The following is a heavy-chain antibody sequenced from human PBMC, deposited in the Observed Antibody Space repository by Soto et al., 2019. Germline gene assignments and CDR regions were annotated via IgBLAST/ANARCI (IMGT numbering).Heavy chain of an antibody. CDR1: GGSFSGYY. CDR3: ARGRVTWRIAAAGTSHFQH. D-gene: IGHD6-13*01. V-gene: IGHV4-34*01. J-gene: IGHJ1*01. CDR2: INHSGST. Sequence: QVQLQQWGAGLLKPSETLSLTCAVYGGSFSGYYWSWIRQPPGKGLEWIGEINHSGSTNYNPSLKSRVTISVVTSKNQFSLKLSSVPGADTAVYYCARGRVTWRIAAAGTSHFQHWGQGTLVTVFS.